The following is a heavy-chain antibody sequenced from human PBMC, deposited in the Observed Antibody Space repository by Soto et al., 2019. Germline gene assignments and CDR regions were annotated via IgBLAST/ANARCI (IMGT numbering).Heavy chain of an antibody. V-gene: IGHV5-51*01. CDR2: IYPGDSAT. Sequence: ESLKISCKGSGYSFTSYWIGWVRQMPGKGLEWMGIIYPGDSATRYSPSFQGQVTISADKSISTASLQWSSLKASDTAMYYCARHYCSSTSCYPVYYYYYGMDVWGQGTTVTVSS. CDR3: ARHYCSSTSCYPVYYYYYGMDV. D-gene: IGHD2-2*01. J-gene: IGHJ6*02. CDR1: GYSFTSYW.